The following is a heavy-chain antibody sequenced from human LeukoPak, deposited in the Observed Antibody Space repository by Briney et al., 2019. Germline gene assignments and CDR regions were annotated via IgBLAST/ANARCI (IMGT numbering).Heavy chain of an antibody. CDR3: ARDTYLGHSSSWYPDAFDI. J-gene: IGHJ3*02. Sequence: PSETLSLTCTVSGGSISSSSYYWGWIRQPPGKGLEWIGSIYYSGSTYYNPSLKSRVTISVDTSKNQFSLKLSSVTAADTAVYYCARDTYLGHSSSWYPDAFDIWGEGTMVTVSS. V-gene: IGHV4-39*07. CDR2: IYYSGST. CDR1: GGSISSSSYY. D-gene: IGHD6-13*01.